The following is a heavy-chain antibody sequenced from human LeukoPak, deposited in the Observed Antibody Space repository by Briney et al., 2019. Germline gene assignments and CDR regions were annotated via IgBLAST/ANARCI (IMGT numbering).Heavy chain of an antibody. CDR3: AKEKSSGWYYFDY. V-gene: IGHV3-23*01. CDR2: ISGSGGST. Sequence: GGSLRLSCAASGFTFSSYAMHWVRQAPGKGLEWVSAISGSGGSTYYADSVKGRFTISRDNSENTLYLQMNSLRAEDTAVYYCAKEKSSGWYYFDYWGQGTLVTVSS. CDR1: GFTFSSYA. D-gene: IGHD6-19*01. J-gene: IGHJ4*02.